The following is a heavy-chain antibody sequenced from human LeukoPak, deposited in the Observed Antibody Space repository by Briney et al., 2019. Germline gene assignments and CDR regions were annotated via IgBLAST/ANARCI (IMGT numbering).Heavy chain of an antibody. CDR2: IRYDGSNK. CDR3: ATYRQVLLPFES. V-gene: IGHV3-30*02. D-gene: IGHD2-8*02. Sequence: GGSLRLSCAASGFTFSSYGMHWVRQAPGKGLEWVAFIRYDGSNKYYADSVKGRFTISRDNSKSTLSLQMNSLRAEDTAIYYCATYRQVLLPFESWGQGTLVTVSS. J-gene: IGHJ4*02. CDR1: GFTFSSYG.